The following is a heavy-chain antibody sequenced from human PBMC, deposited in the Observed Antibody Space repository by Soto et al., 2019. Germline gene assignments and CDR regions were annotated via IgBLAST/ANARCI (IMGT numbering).Heavy chain of an antibody. CDR2: IYYSGST. CDR1: GGSISSYY. Sequence: SETLSLTCTVTGGSISSYYWSWIRQPPGKGLEWVGYIYYSGSTNYNPSLKSRVTISVDTSKNQFSLKLSSVTAADTAVYYCARAVVVVAATRRGWFDPWGQGTLVTVSS. V-gene: IGHV4-59*01. J-gene: IGHJ5*02. D-gene: IGHD2-15*01. CDR3: ARAVVVVAATRRGWFDP.